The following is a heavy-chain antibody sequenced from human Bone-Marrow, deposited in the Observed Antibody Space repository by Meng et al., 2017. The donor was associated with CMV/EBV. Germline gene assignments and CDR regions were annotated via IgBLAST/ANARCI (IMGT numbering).Heavy chain of an antibody. CDR2: INPNSGGT. J-gene: IGHJ4*02. D-gene: IGHD3-10*01. Sequence: ASVKVSCKASGYTFTGYYMHWVRQAPGQGLEWMGWINPNSGGTNYAQKFQGRVTMTRDTSISTAYMELSRLRSDDTAVYYCARGDLTMVRGVTDYWGQGKLVTVSS. V-gene: IGHV1-2*02. CDR3: ARGDLTMVRGVTDY. CDR1: GYTFTGYY.